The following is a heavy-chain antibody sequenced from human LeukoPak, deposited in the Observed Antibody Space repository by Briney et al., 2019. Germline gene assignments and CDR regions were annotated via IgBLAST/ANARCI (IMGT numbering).Heavy chain of an antibody. Sequence: ASVKVSFKASGYTFTSYYMHWVRQAPGQGLEWMGIINPSGGSTSYAQKFQGRVTMTRDMSTSTVYMELSSLRSEDTAVYYCARGYSSSWRGTTYYFDYWGQGTLVTVSS. V-gene: IGHV1-46*01. D-gene: IGHD6-13*01. J-gene: IGHJ4*02. CDR2: INPSGGST. CDR1: GYTFTSYY. CDR3: ARGYSSSWRGTTYYFDY.